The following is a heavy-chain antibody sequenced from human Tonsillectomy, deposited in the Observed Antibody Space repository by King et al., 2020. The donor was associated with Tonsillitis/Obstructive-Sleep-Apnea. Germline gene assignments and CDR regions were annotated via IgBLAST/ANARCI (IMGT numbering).Heavy chain of an antibody. CDR3: ARDDVVGRYIDS. J-gene: IGHJ4*02. Sequence: QLVQSGAEVETPGASVKVSCKASGYTFTRYYIHWVRQARGQGLEWMGIINPSSGVTTYAQKFQGRVTMTTDTSASTVYLELNSLRCEDTAVYYCARDDVVGRYIDSWGQGTLVTVSS. CDR1: GYTFTRYY. CDR2: INPSSGVT. D-gene: IGHD1-14*01. V-gene: IGHV1-46*01.